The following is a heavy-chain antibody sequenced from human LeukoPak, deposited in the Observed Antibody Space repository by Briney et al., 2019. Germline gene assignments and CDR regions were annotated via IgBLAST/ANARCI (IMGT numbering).Heavy chain of an antibody. V-gene: IGHV4-30-2*01. CDR1: GDSISSGGYS. D-gene: IGHD5-24*01. Sequence: SETLSLTCAVSGDSISSGGYSWSWIRQPPGKGLEWIGYIYHSGSTYYNPSLKSRVTISVDRSKNQFSLKLSSVTAADTAVYYCARASMEMATAFDYWGQGTLVTVSS. J-gene: IGHJ4*02. CDR3: ARASMEMATAFDY. CDR2: IYHSGST.